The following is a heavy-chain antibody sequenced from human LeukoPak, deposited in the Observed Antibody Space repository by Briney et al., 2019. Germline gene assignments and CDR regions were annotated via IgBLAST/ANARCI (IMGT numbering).Heavy chain of an antibody. CDR3: ARYNGPNFDY. D-gene: IGHD1-1*01. CDR1: GGSFSGYY. J-gene: IGHJ4*02. Sequence: SETLSLTCAVYGGSFSGYYWSWIRQPPGKGLEWIGEINHSGSTNYNPSLKSRVTISVDTSKNQFSLKLSSVTAADTAVYYCARYNGPNFDYGGQEPLVTVPS. CDR2: INHSGST. V-gene: IGHV4-34*01.